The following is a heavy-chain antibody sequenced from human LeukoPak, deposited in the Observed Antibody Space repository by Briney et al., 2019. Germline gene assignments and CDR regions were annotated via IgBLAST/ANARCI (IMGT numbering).Heavy chain of an antibody. CDR3: AKVGCSSTSCYTGHYYYGMDA. Sequence: GGSLRLSCAASGFTFSSYAMSWVRQAPGKGLEWVSAISGSGGSTYYADSVKGRFTISRDNSKNTLYLQMNSLRAEDTAVYYCAKVGCSSTSCYTGHYYYGMDAWGQGTTVTVSS. CDR1: GFTFSSYA. CDR2: ISGSGGST. J-gene: IGHJ6*02. V-gene: IGHV3-23*01. D-gene: IGHD2-2*02.